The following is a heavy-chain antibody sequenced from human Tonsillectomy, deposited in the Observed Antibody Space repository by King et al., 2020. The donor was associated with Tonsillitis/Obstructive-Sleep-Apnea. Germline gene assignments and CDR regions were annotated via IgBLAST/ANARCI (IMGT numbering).Heavy chain of an antibody. CDR2: IFYSGST. CDR3: ARDHCSSTSCYGNYYYMDV. J-gene: IGHJ6*03. V-gene: IGHV4-59*01. CDR1: GGSISSYY. Sequence: QLQESGPGLVKPSETLSLTCTVSGGSISSYYWSWIRQPPGKGLEWIGYIFYSGSTNYNPSLKSRVTISVDTSKNQFSLKLSPVTAADTAVYYCARDHCSSTSCYGNYYYMDVWGKGTTVTVSS. D-gene: IGHD2-2*01.